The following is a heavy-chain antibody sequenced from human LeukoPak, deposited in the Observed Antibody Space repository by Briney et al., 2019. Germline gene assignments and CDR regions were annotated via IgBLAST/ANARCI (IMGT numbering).Heavy chain of an antibody. CDR3: ARDGSSHYYFDY. D-gene: IGHD1-26*01. V-gene: IGHV3-53*01. J-gene: IGHJ4*02. CDR2: FYSGGTT. Sequence: PGGSLRLSCVASGFTVSSNHMNWVRQAPGKGLEWLSIFYSGGTTYYADSVKGRFSISRDNSKNTLYLQMNSLRAEDTAVYYCARDGSSHYYFDYWGQGTLVTVSS. CDR1: GFTVSSNH.